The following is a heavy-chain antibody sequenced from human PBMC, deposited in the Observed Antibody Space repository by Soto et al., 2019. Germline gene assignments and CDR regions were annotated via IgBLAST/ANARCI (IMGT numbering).Heavy chain of an antibody. D-gene: IGHD3-3*01. V-gene: IGHV4-39*01. CDR2: IYYSGST. Sequence: SETLSLTCTVSGGSISSSSYYWGWIRQPPGKGLEWIGSIYYSGSTYYNPSLKSRVTISVDTSKNQFSLKLSSVTAADTAVYYCARHVTIFGVVITLNWFDPWGQGTLVTVSS. J-gene: IGHJ5*02. CDR1: GGSISSSSYY. CDR3: ARHVTIFGVVITLNWFDP.